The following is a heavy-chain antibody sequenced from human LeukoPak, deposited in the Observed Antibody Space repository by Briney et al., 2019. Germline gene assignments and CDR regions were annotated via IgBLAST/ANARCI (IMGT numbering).Heavy chain of an antibody. CDR3: ERVGRGVRGVITSFWFDP. CDR1: GGSISSYY. D-gene: IGHD3-10*01. V-gene: IGHV4-59*01. J-gene: IGHJ5*02. Sequence: SETLSLTCTVSGGSISSYYWSWIRQPPGKGLEWIGYIYYSGSTNYNPSLKSRVTISVDTSKNQFSLKLSSVTAADTAVYYCERVGRGVRGVITSFWFDPWGQGTLVTVSS. CDR2: IYYSGST.